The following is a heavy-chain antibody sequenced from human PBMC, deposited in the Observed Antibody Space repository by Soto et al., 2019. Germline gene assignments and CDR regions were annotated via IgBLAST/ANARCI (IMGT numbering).Heavy chain of an antibody. CDR3: ARAAELLRYFDWLPPLDYYYYGMDV. D-gene: IGHD3-9*01. CDR2: ISSNGGST. CDR1: GVTCSSYA. V-gene: IGHV3-64*01. J-gene: IGHJ6*02. Sequence: PGGSLRLACAASGVTCSSYAMHWVGQAPGKGLEYVSAISSNGGSTYYANSVKGRFTISRDNSKNTLYLQMGSLRAEDMAVYYCARAAELLRYFDWLPPLDYYYYGMDVWGQGTTVTVSS.